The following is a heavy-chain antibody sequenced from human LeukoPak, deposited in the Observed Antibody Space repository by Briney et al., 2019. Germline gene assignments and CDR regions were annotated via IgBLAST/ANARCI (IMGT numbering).Heavy chain of an antibody. J-gene: IGHJ4*02. Sequence: GRSLRLPCAASGFTFSSYGMHWVRQAPGKGLEWVAVISYDGSNQYYADSVKGRLTISRDNSKSTLYLQMNSLRAEDTAVYYCAKEIYGDSGAFIDYWGQGTLVTVSS. CDR1: GFTFSSYG. D-gene: IGHD4-17*01. CDR3: AKEIYGDSGAFIDY. CDR2: ISYDGSNQ. V-gene: IGHV3-30*18.